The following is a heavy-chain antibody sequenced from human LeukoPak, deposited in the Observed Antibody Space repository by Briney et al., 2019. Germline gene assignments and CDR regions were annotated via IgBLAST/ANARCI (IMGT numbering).Heavy chain of an antibody. CDR3: ARGNPERLYYYSYMDV. D-gene: IGHD1-1*01. J-gene: IGHJ6*03. Sequence: GGSLRLSCVASGFTLNDYGMNWVRQAPGKGLEWVADINWNGGNTDYLDSVKGRFTISRDNAKNSLYLQMYSLRAEDTALYYCARGNPERLYYYSYMDVWGKGTTVTVSS. CDR2: INWNGGNT. CDR1: GFTLNDYG. V-gene: IGHV3-20*04.